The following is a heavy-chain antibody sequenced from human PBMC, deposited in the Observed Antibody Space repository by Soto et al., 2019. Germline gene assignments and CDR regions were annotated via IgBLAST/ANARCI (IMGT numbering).Heavy chain of an antibody. J-gene: IGHJ4*02. Sequence: GGSLRLSCAASGFTFSSYAMSWVRQAPGKGLEWVSAISGSGGSTYYADSVKGRFTIARDNSKNTLYLQMNSLRAEDTAVYYCAKYGPQNDYDYVCGSYRYIDYFDYWGQGTLVTVSS. CDR2: ISGSGGST. D-gene: IGHD3-16*02. V-gene: IGHV3-23*01. CDR3: AKYGPQNDYDYVCGSYRYIDYFDY. CDR1: GFTFSSYA.